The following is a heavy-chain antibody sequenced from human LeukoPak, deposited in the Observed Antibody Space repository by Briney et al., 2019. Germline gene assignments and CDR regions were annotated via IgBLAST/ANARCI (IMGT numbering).Heavy chain of an antibody. CDR1: GFTFYDYA. Sequence: PGRSLRLSCAASGFTFYDYAMHWVRQAPGKGLEWVSGISWNSGSIVYADSVKGRFTISRDNAKNSLYLQMNSLRAEDTALYYCAKDMRYYYDSSGLDYWGQGTLVTVSS. J-gene: IGHJ4*02. V-gene: IGHV3-9*01. CDR2: ISWNSGSI. CDR3: AKDMRYYYDSSGLDY. D-gene: IGHD3-22*01.